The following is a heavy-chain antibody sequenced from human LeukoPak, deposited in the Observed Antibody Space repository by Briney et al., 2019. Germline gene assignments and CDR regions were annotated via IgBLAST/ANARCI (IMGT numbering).Heavy chain of an antibody. D-gene: IGHD6-13*01. CDR2: ISGSGGST. Sequence: GGSLRLSCAASGFTFSSYAMSWVRQAPGEGLEWVSAISGSGGSTYYADSVKGRFTISRDNSKNTLYLQMNSLRAEDTAVYYCAKADSSSWFYYFDYWGQGTLVTVSS. CDR1: GFTFSSYA. CDR3: AKADSSSWFYYFDY. V-gene: IGHV3-23*01. J-gene: IGHJ4*02.